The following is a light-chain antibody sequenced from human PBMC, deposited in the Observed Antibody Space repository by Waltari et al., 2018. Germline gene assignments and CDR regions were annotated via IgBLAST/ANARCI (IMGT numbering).Light chain of an antibody. CDR2: KVS. CDR1: QSLVHSDGNTY. J-gene: IGKJ2*01. Sequence: DVVMTQSPLSLPVTLGQPASISCKSTQSLVHSDGNTYLNWFQQRPGQSPRRLIYKVSNRDFGVPDRFSGSGSGPDFTLKISRVEAGDVGAVYYCMQATQWPYTFGQGTKL. V-gene: IGKV2-30*02. CDR3: MQATQWPYT.